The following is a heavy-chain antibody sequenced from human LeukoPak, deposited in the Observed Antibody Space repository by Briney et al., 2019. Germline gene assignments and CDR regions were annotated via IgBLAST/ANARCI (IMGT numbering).Heavy chain of an antibody. CDR1: GGSISSGSYY. V-gene: IGHV4-61*02. J-gene: IGHJ5*02. D-gene: IGHD3-22*01. CDR2: IYTSGST. CDR3: AREPDQYYYNSSGYFSYNWFDP. Sequence: PSETLSLTCTVSGGSISSGSYYWSWIRQPAGKGLEWIGRIYTSGSTNYNPSLKSRVTVSVDTSKNQFSLKLGSVTAADTAVYYCAREPDQYYYNSSGYFSYNWFDPWGQGTLVTVSS.